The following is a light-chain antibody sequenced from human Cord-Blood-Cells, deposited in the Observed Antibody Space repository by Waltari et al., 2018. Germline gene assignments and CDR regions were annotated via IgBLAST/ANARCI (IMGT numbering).Light chain of an antibody. CDR2: DVS. CDR3: SSYTSSSTLV. V-gene: IGLV2-14*01. CDR1: SSDVGGYNS. Sequence: QSALTQPASVSGSPGQSITISCTGTSSDVGGYNSVSWYQQHPGKAPKLMIYDVSNRPSGFSNRFSGSKSGNTASLTISGLQAEDEADYYCSSYTSSSTLVFGTGTKVTVL. J-gene: IGLJ1*01.